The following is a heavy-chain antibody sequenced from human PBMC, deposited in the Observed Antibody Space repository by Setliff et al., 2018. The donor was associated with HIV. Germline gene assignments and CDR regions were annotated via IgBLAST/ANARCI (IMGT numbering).Heavy chain of an antibody. J-gene: IGHJ4*02. V-gene: IGHV1-2*06. CDR3: ARVPSARYYDSSGYYRY. CDR2: INPACGGA. Sequence: GASVKVSCKASGGTFSSYPISWVRQAPGHGLEWMGRINPACGGANYAQKFQGRVTMTRDTSISTAYMVLSSLRSDDPAVYYCARVPSARYYDSSGYYRYWGQGTLVTVSS. D-gene: IGHD3-22*01. CDR1: GGTFSSYP.